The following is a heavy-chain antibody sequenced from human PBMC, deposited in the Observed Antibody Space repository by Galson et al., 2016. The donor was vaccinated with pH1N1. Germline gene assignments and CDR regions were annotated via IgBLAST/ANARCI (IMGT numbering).Heavy chain of an antibody. CDR1: GYSFSSHW. CDR3: ARRSAVAGVDY. J-gene: IGHJ4*02. Sequence: QSGAEVKKPGESLKISCQGSGYSFSSHWIGWVRQMPGKGLVWMGIIHPGDSDTKYSPSFQGQVTFSADKSINTAYLQRSSLKASDTAMYFCARRSAVAGVDYWGQGTLVTVSS. D-gene: IGHD6-19*01. V-gene: IGHV5-51*01. CDR2: IHPGDSDT.